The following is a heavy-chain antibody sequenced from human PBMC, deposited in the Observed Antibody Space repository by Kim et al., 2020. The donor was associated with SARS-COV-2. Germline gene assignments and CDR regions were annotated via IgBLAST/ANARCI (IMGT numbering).Heavy chain of an antibody. CDR2: IYPGDSDT. CDR3: ARREDSGYDDYYYYGMDV. CDR1: GYSFTSYW. J-gene: IGHJ6*02. D-gene: IGHD5-12*01. V-gene: IGHV5-51*01. Sequence: GESLKISCKGSGYSFTSYWIGWVRQMPGKGLEWMGIIYPGDSDTRYSPSFQGQVTISADKSISTAYLQWSSLKASDTAMYYCARREDSGYDDYYYYGMDVWGQGTTVTVSS.